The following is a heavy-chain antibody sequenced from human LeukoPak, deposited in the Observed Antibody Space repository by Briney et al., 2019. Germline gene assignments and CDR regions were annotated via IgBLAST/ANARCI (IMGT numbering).Heavy chain of an antibody. Sequence: ASVKVSCKASGYIFTGYYMHWVQQAPGQGLEWMGWINPNSGATNYAQKFQGWVSMTRDTSISTAYMELSRLKSDDTAVYYCARDGSGVAVAGRYFDYWGQGTLVSVSS. CDR3: ARDGSGVAVAGRYFDY. V-gene: IGHV1-2*04. J-gene: IGHJ4*02. CDR1: GYIFTGYY. D-gene: IGHD6-19*01. CDR2: INPNSGAT.